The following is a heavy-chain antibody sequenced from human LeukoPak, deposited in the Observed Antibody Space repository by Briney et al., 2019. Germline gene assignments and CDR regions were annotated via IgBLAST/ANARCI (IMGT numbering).Heavy chain of an antibody. J-gene: IGHJ4*02. CDR3: ARRSSSSWHDF. V-gene: IGHV3-23*01. CDR1: GFTFSTHA. Sequence: PGGSLRLSCAASGFTFSTHAMSWVRQAPGKGLEWVSAISGSGGGTDYGDSVKGRFTMSRDNSKNTLYLQMDSLRSDDTALYYCARRSSSSWHDFWGQGTLDFVSS. D-gene: IGHD6-13*01. CDR2: ISGSGGGT.